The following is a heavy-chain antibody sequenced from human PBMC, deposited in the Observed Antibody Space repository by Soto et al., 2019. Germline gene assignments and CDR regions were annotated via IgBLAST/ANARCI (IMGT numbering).Heavy chain of an antibody. CDR2: INHSGST. D-gene: IGHD3-3*01. V-gene: IGHV4-34*01. CDR3: ASGIFDTILGVIAIDY. CDR1: GGSFSAYY. Sequence: PSETLSLTCAVYGGSFSAYYWTWIRQSPGKGLEWIGEINHSGSTNHNPSLKSRVTISVDTSKNQFSLKLSSVTAADTAVYYCASGIFDTILGVIAIDYWGQGTLVTVSS. J-gene: IGHJ4*02.